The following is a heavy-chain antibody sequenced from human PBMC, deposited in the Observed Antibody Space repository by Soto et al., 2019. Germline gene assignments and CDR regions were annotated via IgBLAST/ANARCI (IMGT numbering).Heavy chain of an antibody. CDR2: ISAYNYNT. CDR1: GYTFTSYG. Sequence: QVQLVQSGAEVKKPGASVKVSCKASGYTFTSYGLSWVRQAPGQGLEWMGRISAYNYNTNYAQKLQGRVTTTTDTPTSTAYMELRSLRSDDTAVFCCARVVRALGHGFDPWGQGPLVTVSS. V-gene: IGHV1-18*01. J-gene: IGHJ5*02. CDR3: ARVVRALGHGFDP. D-gene: IGHD2-21*01.